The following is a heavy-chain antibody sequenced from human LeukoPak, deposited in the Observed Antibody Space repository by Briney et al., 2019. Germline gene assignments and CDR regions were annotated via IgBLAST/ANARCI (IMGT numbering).Heavy chain of an antibody. D-gene: IGHD1-20*01. CDR1: GNSISSGDNY. Sequence: SETLSLTCTVSGNSISSGDNYWSWIRQPPGKGLEWIGYIYYSGSTNYNPSLKSRVTISVDTSKNQFSLKLSSVTAADTAVYYCARVGGITGTQPEFDYWGQGTLVTVSS. J-gene: IGHJ4*02. V-gene: IGHV4-61*08. CDR3: ARVGGITGTQPEFDY. CDR2: IYYSGST.